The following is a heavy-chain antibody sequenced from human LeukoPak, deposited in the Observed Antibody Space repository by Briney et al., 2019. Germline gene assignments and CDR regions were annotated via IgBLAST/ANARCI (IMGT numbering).Heavy chain of an antibody. CDR1: GFTVSSNY. J-gene: IGHJ6*02. D-gene: IGHD1-26*01. V-gene: IGHV3-66*01. Sequence: GGSLRLSCAASGFTVSSNYMSWVRQAPGKGLEWVSVIYSGGSTYYADSVKGRFTISRDNSKNTLYLQMNSLRAEDTAVYYCAREESGSYFEYYYYGMDVWGQGTTVTVSS. CDR2: IYSGGST. CDR3: AREESGSYFEYYYYGMDV.